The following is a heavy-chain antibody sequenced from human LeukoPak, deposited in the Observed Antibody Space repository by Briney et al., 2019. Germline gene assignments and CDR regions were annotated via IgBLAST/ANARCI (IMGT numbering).Heavy chain of an antibody. CDR1: GFTFSSHW. CDR2: IKQDGSEK. Sequence: HPGGSLRLSCAASGFTFSSHWMSWVRQAPGKGLEWVANIKQDGSEKYYVDSVGGRFTISRDNAKNTLYLQMNSLRAEDTAVYYCAREGGYSHAFDYWGQGTLVTVSS. J-gene: IGHJ4*02. CDR3: AREGGYSHAFDY. D-gene: IGHD3-22*01. V-gene: IGHV3-7*01.